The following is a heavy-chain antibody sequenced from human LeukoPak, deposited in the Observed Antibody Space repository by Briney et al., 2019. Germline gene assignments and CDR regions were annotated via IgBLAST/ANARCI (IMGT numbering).Heavy chain of an antibody. Sequence: ASVKVSCKASGHTFTSYYMHWVRQAPGHRLEWMGTINPSGGSTRYAQKFQGRVTMTRDMSTSTVYMELSSLRSEDTAVYYCARDPWFGVGWFDPWGQGTLVTVSS. V-gene: IGHV1-46*01. J-gene: IGHJ5*02. CDR1: GHTFTSYY. D-gene: IGHD3-10*01. CDR2: INPSGGST. CDR3: ARDPWFGVGWFDP.